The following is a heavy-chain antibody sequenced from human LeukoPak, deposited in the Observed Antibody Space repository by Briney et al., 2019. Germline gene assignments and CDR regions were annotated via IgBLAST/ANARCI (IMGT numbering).Heavy chain of an antibody. V-gene: IGHV3-21*04. CDR3: ARLILSGYSYGSYYFDY. J-gene: IGHJ4*02. CDR1: GFTFSSYS. Sequence: GGSLRLSCAASGFTFSSYSMNWVRQAPGKGLEWVSSISSSSSYIYYADSVKGRFTISRDNAKNSLYLQMNSLRAEDTAVYYCARLILSGYSYGSYYFDYWGQGTLVTVSS. D-gene: IGHD5-18*01. CDR2: ISSSSSYI.